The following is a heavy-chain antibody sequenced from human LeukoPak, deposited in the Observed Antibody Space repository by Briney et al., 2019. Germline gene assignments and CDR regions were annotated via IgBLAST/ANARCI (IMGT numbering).Heavy chain of an antibody. V-gene: IGHV4-4*02. D-gene: IGHD2-15*01. Sequence: SETLSLTCAVSGXSISSSNWWSWVRQPPGKGLEWIGEIYHSGSTNYNPSLKSRVTISVDKSKNQFSLKLSSVTAADTAVYYCARDGYCSGGSCYDYYYGMDVWGQGTTVTVSS. J-gene: IGHJ6*02. CDR2: IYHSGST. CDR3: ARDGYCSGGSCYDYYYGMDV. CDR1: GXSISSSNW.